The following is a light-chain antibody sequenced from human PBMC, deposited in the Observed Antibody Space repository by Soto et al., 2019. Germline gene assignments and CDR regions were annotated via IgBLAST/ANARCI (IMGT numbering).Light chain of an antibody. Sequence: DIQMTQSPSSLYASVGDRVTITCQASQDIGNFLNWYQQKPGRAPNLVIYDASNLETGVLSRFNGSGSGTEFTFTISSLQPEDIATYYCQQYEDLPITFGQGTRLEI. V-gene: IGKV1-33*01. CDR2: DAS. J-gene: IGKJ5*01. CDR1: QDIGNF. CDR3: QQYEDLPIT.